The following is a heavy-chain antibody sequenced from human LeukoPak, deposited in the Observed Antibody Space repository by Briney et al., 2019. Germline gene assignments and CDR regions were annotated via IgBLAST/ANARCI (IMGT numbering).Heavy chain of an antibody. V-gene: IGHV3-30*18. CDR2: ISYDGSNK. Sequence: GGSLRLSCAASGFTFSSYGMHWVRQAPGKGLEWVAVISYDGSNKYYADSVKGRLTISRDNSKNTLYLQMNSLRAEDTAVYYCAKDGGVAAAEVDYWGQGTLVTVSS. CDR1: GFTFSSYG. D-gene: IGHD6-13*01. J-gene: IGHJ4*02. CDR3: AKDGGVAAAEVDY.